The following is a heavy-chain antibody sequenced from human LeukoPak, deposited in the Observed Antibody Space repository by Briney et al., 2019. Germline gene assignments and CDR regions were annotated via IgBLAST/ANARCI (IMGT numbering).Heavy chain of an antibody. CDR2: VNHSGST. D-gene: IGHD3-22*01. CDR3: ARRTRSGYYDTVY. J-gene: IGHJ4*02. V-gene: IGHV4-34*01. CDR1: GGSISGYY. Sequence: SETLSLTCTVSGGSISGYYWSWIRQPPGKGLEWIGEVNHSGSTNYNPSLKSRVTISVDTSKNQFSLKLSSVTAADTAVYYCARRTRSGYYDTVYWGQGTLVTVSS.